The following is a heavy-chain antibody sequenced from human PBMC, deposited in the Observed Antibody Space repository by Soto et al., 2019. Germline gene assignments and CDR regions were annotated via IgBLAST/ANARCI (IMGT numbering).Heavy chain of an antibody. D-gene: IGHD1-1*01. J-gene: IGHJ5*02. Sequence: ASVKVSCKASGGTFSSYTISWVRQAPGQGLEWMGRIIPILGIANYAQKFQGRVTITADKSTSTAYMGLSSLRSEDTAVYYCARDQTGTDNWFDPWGQGTLVTVS. CDR2: IIPILGIA. CDR1: GGTFSSYT. CDR3: ARDQTGTDNWFDP. V-gene: IGHV1-69*04.